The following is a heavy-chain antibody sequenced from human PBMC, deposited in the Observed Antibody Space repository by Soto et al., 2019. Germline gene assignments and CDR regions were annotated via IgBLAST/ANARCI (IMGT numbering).Heavy chain of an antibody. V-gene: IGHV4-59*01. CDR2: IYYSGST. D-gene: IGHD3-3*01. J-gene: IGHJ6*02. Sequence: NPSETLSLICTVSGGSISSYYWSWIRQPPGKGLEWIGYIYYSGSTNYNPSLKSRVTISVDTSKNQFSLKLSSVTAADTAVYYCASFGVARPGGMDVWGQGTTVTVSS. CDR1: GGSISSYY. CDR3: ASFGVARPGGMDV.